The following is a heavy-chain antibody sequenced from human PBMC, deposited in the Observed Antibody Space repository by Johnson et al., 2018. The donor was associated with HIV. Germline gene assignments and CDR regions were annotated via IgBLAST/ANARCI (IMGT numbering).Heavy chain of an antibody. J-gene: IGHJ3*02. D-gene: IGHD6-19*01. CDR2: IKQDGSEK. CDR3: AKDREYGLAWGWAFDI. CDR1: GFSFDDYG. V-gene: IGHV3-7*01. Sequence: VQLVESGGGLVKPGGSLRLSCAASGFSFDDYGMSWVRQAPGKGLEWVANIKQDGSEKHYVDAVKGRFTISRDNANNSLYLQTNSLRAEDTAVYYCAKDREYGLAWGWAFDIWGQGTVVTVSS.